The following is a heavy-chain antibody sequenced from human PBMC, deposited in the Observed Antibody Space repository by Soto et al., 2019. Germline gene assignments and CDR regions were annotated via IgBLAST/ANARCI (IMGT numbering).Heavy chain of an antibody. CDR2: IYFSGTT. CDR3: ASLGFLPTTDFSLIRFDF. Sequence: PSETLSLTCTVSGGSISSRSYYWGWIRQPPGKGLEWIGSIYFSGTTYYNPSLKSRLTISVDTSKNQFSLKLSSVTAADTAVYYCASLGFLPTTDFSLIRFDFWGQGSLVPGSS. J-gene: IGHJ1*01. V-gene: IGHV4-39*01. D-gene: IGHD3-3*01. CDR1: GGSISSRSYY.